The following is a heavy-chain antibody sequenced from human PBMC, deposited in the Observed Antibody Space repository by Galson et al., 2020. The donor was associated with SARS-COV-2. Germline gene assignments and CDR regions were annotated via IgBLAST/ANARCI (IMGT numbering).Heavy chain of an antibody. CDR3: ARVSQLHYDILTGPPYYYYYGMDV. J-gene: IGHJ6*02. CDR2: INPNSGGT. D-gene: IGHD3-9*01. V-gene: IGHV1-2*02. CDR1: GYTFTGYY. Sequence: GESLKISCKASGYTFTGYYMHWVRQAPGQGLEWMGWINPNSGGTNYAQKFQGRVTMTRDTSISTAYMELSRLRSDDTAVYYCARVSQLHYDILTGPPYYYYYGMDVWGQGTTVTVSS.